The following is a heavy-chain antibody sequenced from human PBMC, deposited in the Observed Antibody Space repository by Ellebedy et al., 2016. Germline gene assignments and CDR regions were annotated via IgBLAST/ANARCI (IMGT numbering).Heavy chain of an antibody. J-gene: IGHJ3*02. CDR2: IYAGGST. Sequence: GESLKISCVVSGFSVSSNYLSWVRQAPGKGLEWVSVIYAGGSTFYADSVKGRFTISRDNSKNTLHLQMNSLRAEDTAVYYCASEAYGNAFDIWGQGTMVTVSS. V-gene: IGHV3-66*01. D-gene: IGHD4-17*01. CDR1: GFSVSSNY. CDR3: ASEAYGNAFDI.